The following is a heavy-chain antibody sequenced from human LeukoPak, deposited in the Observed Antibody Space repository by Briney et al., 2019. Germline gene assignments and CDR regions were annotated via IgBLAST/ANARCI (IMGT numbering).Heavy chain of an antibody. J-gene: IGHJ4*02. CDR1: GFTFSTYG. D-gene: IGHD1/OR15-1a*01. V-gene: IGHV3-21*01. CDR3: ARELEHNSGVDY. CDR2: ISSSSSYI. Sequence: SGGSLRLSCAASGFTFSTYGMHWVRQAPGKGLEWVSSISSSSSYIYYADSVKGRFTISRDNAKNSLYLQMNSLRAEDTAVYYCARELEHNSGVDYWGQGTLVTVSS.